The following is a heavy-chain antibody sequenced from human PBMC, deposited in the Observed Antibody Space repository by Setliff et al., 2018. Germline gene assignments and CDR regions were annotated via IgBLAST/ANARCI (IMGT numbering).Heavy chain of an antibody. CDR1: GFTFSTYV. CDR2: IHGEGINT. CDR3: MKYPSNSVYNYFDP. V-gene: IGHV3-23*01. D-gene: IGHD1-7*01. Sequence: GGSLRLSCAASGFTFSTYVMTWVRQAPGKGLEWVSSIHGEGINTYYADSVKGRFTISRDNSKNTLFLQMNSLRADDTAVYYCMKYPSNSVYNYFDPWGQGTLVTVSS. J-gene: IGHJ5*02.